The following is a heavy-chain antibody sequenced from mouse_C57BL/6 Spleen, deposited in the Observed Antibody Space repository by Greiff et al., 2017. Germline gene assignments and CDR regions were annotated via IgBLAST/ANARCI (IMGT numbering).Heavy chain of an antibody. J-gene: IGHJ1*03. V-gene: IGHV5-16*01. CDR3: ARDLGVYYDYDGYFDV. CDR2: INYDGSST. Sequence: EVMLVESEGGLVQPGSSMKLSCTASGFTFSDYYMAWVRQVPEKGLEWVANINYDGSSTYYLDSLKSRFIISRDNAKNILYLQMSSLKSEDTATYYCARDLGVYYDYDGYFDVWGTGTTVTVSS. CDR1: GFTFSDYY. D-gene: IGHD2-4*01.